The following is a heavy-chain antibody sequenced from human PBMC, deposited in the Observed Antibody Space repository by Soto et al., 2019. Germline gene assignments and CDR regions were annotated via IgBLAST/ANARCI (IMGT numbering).Heavy chain of an antibody. J-gene: IGHJ6*02. D-gene: IGHD3-22*01. CDR2: ISSSSSYI. Sequence: GGSLRLSCAASGFTFSSYSMNWVRQAPGKGLEWVSSISSSSSYIYYADSVKGRFTISRDNAKNSLYLQMNSLRAEDTAVYYCARLGSSGYYGWHYYYGMDVWGQGTTVTVSS. V-gene: IGHV3-21*01. CDR1: GFTFSSYS. CDR3: ARLGSSGYYGWHYYYGMDV.